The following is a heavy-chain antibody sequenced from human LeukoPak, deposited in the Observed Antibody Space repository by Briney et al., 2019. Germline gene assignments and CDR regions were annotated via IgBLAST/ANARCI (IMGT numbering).Heavy chain of an antibody. D-gene: IGHD6-19*01. Sequence: PGGSLRLSCSASGFIFSDYAMSWVRQTPGKGLEWVSSISSGGGTTNYADSVKGRFTISRDNSKNTLYLQMINVRAEDTAIYSCAKDKFIGAAVPGAVNYWGQGTLVTVSS. V-gene: IGHV3-23*01. CDR1: GFIFSDYA. J-gene: IGHJ4*02. CDR2: ISSGGGTT. CDR3: AKDKFIGAAVPGAVNY.